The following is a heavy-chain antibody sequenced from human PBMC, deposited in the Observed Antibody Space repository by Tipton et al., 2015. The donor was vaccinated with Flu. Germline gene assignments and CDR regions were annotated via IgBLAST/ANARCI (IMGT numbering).Heavy chain of an antibody. CDR3: ARIPQNWGRYFDY. V-gene: IGHV3-21*01. Sequence: GSLRLSCVASGFTLISHSMSWVRQAPGKGLEWVSSISSSSNYIYYADSVKGRFTVSRDNAKNSLYLQMNSLSAEDTAVYYCARIPQNWGRYFDYWGQGTMVTV. J-gene: IGHJ4*03. D-gene: IGHD7-27*01. CDR2: ISSSSNYI. CDR1: GFTLISHS.